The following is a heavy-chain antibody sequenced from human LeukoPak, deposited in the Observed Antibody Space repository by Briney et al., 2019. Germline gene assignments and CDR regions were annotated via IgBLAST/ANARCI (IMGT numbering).Heavy chain of an antibody. Sequence: SETLSLTCTVSGGSISSGGYYWSWIRQPPGKGLEWIGYIYHSGSTYYNPSLKSRVTISVDRSKNQFSLKLSSVTAADTAVYYCARAYGSGSYSSRYYYYMDVWGKGTTVTVSS. D-gene: IGHD3-10*01. CDR2: IYHSGST. CDR1: GGSISSGGYY. J-gene: IGHJ6*03. CDR3: ARAYGSGSYSSRYYYYMDV. V-gene: IGHV4-30-2*01.